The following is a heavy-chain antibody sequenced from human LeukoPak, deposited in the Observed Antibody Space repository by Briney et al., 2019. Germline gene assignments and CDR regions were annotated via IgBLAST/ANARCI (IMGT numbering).Heavy chain of an antibody. V-gene: IGHV4-59*08. D-gene: IGHD2-21*02. CDR3: ARHIRVVTGWDYFDY. CDR1: GGSISSYY. J-gene: IGHJ4*02. CDR2: IYYSGST. Sequence: SETLSLTCTVSGGSISSYYWSWIRQPPGKGLERIGYIYYSGSTNYNPSLKSRVTISVDTSKNQFSLKLSSVTAADTAVYYCARHIRVVTGWDYFDYWGQGTLVTVSS.